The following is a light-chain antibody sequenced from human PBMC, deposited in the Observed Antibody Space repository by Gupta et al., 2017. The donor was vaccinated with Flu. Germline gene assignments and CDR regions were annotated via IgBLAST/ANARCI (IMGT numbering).Light chain of an antibody. CDR2: EVN. CDR3: CSYGGSKF. Sequence: GQSVTISWTGTSSYVGGYNYVSWYQQHPGKAPKLIIYEVNKRPSGVPDRFSGSKSGNTASLTVSGLLAEDEADYYCCSYGGSKFFGGGTKLTVL. J-gene: IGLJ2*01. V-gene: IGLV2-8*01. CDR1: SSYVGGYNY.